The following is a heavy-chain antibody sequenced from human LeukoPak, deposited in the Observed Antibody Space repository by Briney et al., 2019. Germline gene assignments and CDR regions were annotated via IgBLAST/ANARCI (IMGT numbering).Heavy chain of an antibody. Sequence: ASVKVSCKASGYTFTSYDINWVRQATGQGLERMGWMNPNSDNTGYAQKFQGRVTMTKDTSISTAYMELSSLRSEDTAVCYCAKRGHSYGDFDYWGQGTLVTVSS. D-gene: IGHD5-18*01. V-gene: IGHV1-8*01. CDR1: GYTFTSYD. J-gene: IGHJ4*02. CDR2: MNPNSDNT. CDR3: AKRGHSYGDFDY.